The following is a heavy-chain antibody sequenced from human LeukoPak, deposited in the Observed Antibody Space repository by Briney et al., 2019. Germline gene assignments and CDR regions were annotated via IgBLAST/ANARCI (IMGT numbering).Heavy chain of an antibody. D-gene: IGHD3-10*01. CDR3: ARHRLRLLWFGEPQGGLDY. CDR1: GGSFSGYY. V-gene: IGHV4-34*01. CDR2: INHSGST. Sequence: PSETLSLTCAVYGGSFSGYYWSWIRQPPGKGLEWIGEINHSGSTNSNPSLKSRVTISADTSKNQFSLKLSSVTAADTAVYYCARHRLRLLWFGEPQGGLDYWGQGTLVTVSS. J-gene: IGHJ4*02.